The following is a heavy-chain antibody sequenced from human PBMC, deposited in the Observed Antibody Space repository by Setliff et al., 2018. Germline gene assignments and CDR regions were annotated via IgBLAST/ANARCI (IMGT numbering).Heavy chain of an antibody. CDR1: GDSISSGNSY. D-gene: IGHD3-10*01. J-gene: IGHJ4*02. Sequence: PSETLSLTCTVSGDSISSGNSYWTWIRQPAGQGLEWIGRIYSSGSPSYNPSLESRVTISRDTSKNQLSLTLSSMTAADTGVYYCTTDRRGDGLMFFDYWGRGIPVTVSS. V-gene: IGHV4-61*02. CDR3: TTDRRGDGLMFFDY. CDR2: IYSSGSP.